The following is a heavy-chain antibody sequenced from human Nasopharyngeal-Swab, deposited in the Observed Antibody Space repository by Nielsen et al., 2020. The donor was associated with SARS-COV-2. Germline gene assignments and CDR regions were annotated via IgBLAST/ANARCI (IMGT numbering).Heavy chain of an antibody. J-gene: IGHJ6*02. CDR3: ARVGIAVAGHGGLYYYYGMDV. V-gene: IGHV1-18*04. CDR1: GYTFTSYG. D-gene: IGHD6-19*01. Sequence: ASVKVSCKASGYTFTSYGISWVRQAPGQGLKWMGWISAYNGNTNYAQKLQGRVTMTTDTSTSTAYMELRSLRSDDTAVYYCARVGIAVAGHGGLYYYYGMDVWGQGTTVTVSS. CDR2: ISAYNGNT.